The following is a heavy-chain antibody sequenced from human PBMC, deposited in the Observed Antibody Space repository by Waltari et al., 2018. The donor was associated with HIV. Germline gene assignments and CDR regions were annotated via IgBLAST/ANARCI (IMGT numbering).Heavy chain of an antibody. CDR3: ARNSSGKGNRYFYYGLDV. D-gene: IGHD3-22*01. J-gene: IGHJ6*02. V-gene: IGHV1-8*02. CDR1: GYTFINFD. CDR2: MNPNSVNT. Sequence: QVHLVQSGPEVKRPGASVKISCQAFGYTFINFDVNLIRQAAGQGPEWLGWMNPNSVNTGSPYIFEDRGTMTRDVSTDTAYMEMTGLTPEDTAIYYCARNSSGKGNRYFYYGLDVWGQGTPVTV.